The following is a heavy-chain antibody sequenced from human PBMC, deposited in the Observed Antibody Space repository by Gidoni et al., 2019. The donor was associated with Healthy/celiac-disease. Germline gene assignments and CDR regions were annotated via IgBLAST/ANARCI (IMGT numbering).Heavy chain of an antibody. J-gene: IGHJ4*02. CDR3: AISPPYYYDSSGYSC. CDR1: GYTFTGYY. D-gene: IGHD3-22*01. Sequence: QVQLVQSGAEVKKPGASVKVSCKASGYTFTGYYMHWVRQAPGQGLEWMGWINPNSGGTNYAQKCQGRVTMTRDTSISTAYMELSRLRSDDTAVYYCAISPPYYYDSSGYSCWGQGTLVTVSS. V-gene: IGHV1-2*02. CDR2: INPNSGGT.